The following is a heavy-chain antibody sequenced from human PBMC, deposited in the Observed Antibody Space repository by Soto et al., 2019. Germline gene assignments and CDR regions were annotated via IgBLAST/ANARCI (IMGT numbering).Heavy chain of an antibody. D-gene: IGHD3-10*01. CDR3: ARHLGYQDYGSALYYYYALDV. CDR1: GGSITSGSHY. CDR2: IYSSGIA. Sequence: QLQLQESGLGLMNPSETLSLICTVSGGSITSGSHYWGWVRQPPGKGLEWIGSIYSSGIAYYTPSLKSRVVISVDISRNQFSLHLSSVTAADTAVYYCARHLGYQDYGSALYYYYALDVWGPGTTVTVSS. J-gene: IGHJ6*02. V-gene: IGHV4-39*01.